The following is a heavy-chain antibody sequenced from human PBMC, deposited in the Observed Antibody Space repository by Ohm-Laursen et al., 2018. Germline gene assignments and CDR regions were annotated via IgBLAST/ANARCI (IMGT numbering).Heavy chain of an antibody. D-gene: IGHD6-19*01. J-gene: IGHJ4*02. V-gene: IGHV1-2*02. CDR3: AKDPPPQWLVLNYFDY. CDR1: GYTFTGYY. Sequence: ASVKVSCKASGYTFTGYYMHWVRQAPGQGLEWMGWINPNSGGTNYAQKFQGRVTMTRDTSISTAYMELSRLRSDDTAVYYCAKDPPPQWLVLNYFDYWGQGTLVTVSS. CDR2: INPNSGGT.